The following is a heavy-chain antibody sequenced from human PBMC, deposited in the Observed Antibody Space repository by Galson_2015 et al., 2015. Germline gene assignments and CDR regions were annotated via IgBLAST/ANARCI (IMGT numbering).Heavy chain of an antibody. J-gene: IGHJ4*02. CDR3: ARISSSSRDSGFDY. Sequence: PALVKPTQTLTLTCTVSGFSLTNARMGVSWIRQPPGKALEWLAHIFPNDEKSYSTSLKSRLTISKGTSKSQVVLIMTNMDPVDTATYYCARISSSSRDSGFDYWGQGILVTVSS. D-gene: IGHD6-13*01. CDR1: GFSLTNARMG. CDR2: IFPNDEK. V-gene: IGHV2-26*01.